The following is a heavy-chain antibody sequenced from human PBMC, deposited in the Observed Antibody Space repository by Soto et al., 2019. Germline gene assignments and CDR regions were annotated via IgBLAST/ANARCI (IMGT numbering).Heavy chain of an antibody. J-gene: IGHJ5*02. Sequence: PSETLSLTCAVSGYSISSGYYWGWLRQPPGKGLEWIGSIYHGGSTYYNPSLKSRVTISVDTSKNQFSLKLSSVTAADTAVYYCARDYSGTNWFDPWGQGTLVTVSS. CDR1: GYSISSGYY. D-gene: IGHD1-1*01. CDR2: IYHGGST. V-gene: IGHV4-38-2*02. CDR3: ARDYSGTNWFDP.